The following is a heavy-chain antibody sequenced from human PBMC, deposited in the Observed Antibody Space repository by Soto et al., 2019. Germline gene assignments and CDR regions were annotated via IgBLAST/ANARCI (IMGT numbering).Heavy chain of an antibody. CDR2: INDSGNI. CDR1: GGSLSGYQ. V-gene: IGHV4-34*01. D-gene: IGHD3-10*01. CDR3: ARGLILWFGELSRRGGYYYYMDV. Sequence: QVQLQQWGAGLLKPSETLSLTCAVYGGSLSGYQWSWIRQTPGKGLEWIGEINDSGNINYNPSLKSRVTMCLATPRKQISLKLSAVTAADSAVYYCARGLILWFGELSRRGGYYYYMDVWGKGTTVAVSS. J-gene: IGHJ6*03.